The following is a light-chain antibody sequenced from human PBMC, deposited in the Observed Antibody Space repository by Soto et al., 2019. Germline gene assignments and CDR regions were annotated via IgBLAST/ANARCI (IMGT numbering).Light chain of an antibody. Sequence: DVVMTQSPLSLPVTLGQPASISCRSSQSLLYSDGNTYLNWFQQRPGQSPRRLISKVSNRDSGVPDRFRGSGSDTDFTLKISRVEAEDVGVYYCLQATPWPRTFGQVTKVEIK. V-gene: IGKV2-30*01. CDR3: LQATPWPRT. CDR2: KVS. CDR1: QSLLYSDGNTY. J-gene: IGKJ1*01.